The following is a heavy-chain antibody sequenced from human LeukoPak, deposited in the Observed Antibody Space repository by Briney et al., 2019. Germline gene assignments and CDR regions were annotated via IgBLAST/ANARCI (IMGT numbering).Heavy chain of an antibody. D-gene: IGHD3-3*01. CDR3: VSRDFWSGYVFDY. Sequence: GGSLRLSCAASGFTFSSYGMHWVRQAPGKGLEWVAVIWYDGSSKYYADSVKGRFTISGDNSKNTLYLQMNSLRVEDTAVYYCVSRDFWSGYVFDYWGQGTLVTVSS. J-gene: IGHJ4*02. CDR2: IWYDGSSK. CDR1: GFTFSSYG. V-gene: IGHV3-30*02.